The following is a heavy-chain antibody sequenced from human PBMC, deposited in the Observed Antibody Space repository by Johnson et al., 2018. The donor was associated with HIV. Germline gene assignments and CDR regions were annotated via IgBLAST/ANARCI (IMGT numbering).Heavy chain of an antibody. CDR3: ASGDDDGF. Sequence: QVQLVESGGGLVQPGGSLRLSCAASGFTVSSNYMSWVRQAPGKGLEWVAIISYDGSKKFYADSVKGRFTISSDNSKNTLYLQMNSLRAEDTAVYFCASGDDDGFWGQGTKVTVSS. CDR2: ISYDGSKK. V-gene: IGHV3-30*14. D-gene: IGHD5-12*01. CDR1: GFTVSSNY. J-gene: IGHJ3*01.